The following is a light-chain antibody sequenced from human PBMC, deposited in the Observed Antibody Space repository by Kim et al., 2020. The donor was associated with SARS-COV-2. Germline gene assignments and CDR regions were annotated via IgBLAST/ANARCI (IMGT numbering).Light chain of an antibody. CDR3: QQYNSYSVT. CDR2: EAS. CDR1: QSINTW. J-gene: IGKJ4*01. Sequence: ASVGDRVTITGRASQSINTWLAWYQQKPGKAPKLLIYEASSLESGVPSRCSGSGSGTEFTLTISSLQPDDFATYYCQQYNSYSVTFGGGTKVDIK. V-gene: IGKV1-5*03.